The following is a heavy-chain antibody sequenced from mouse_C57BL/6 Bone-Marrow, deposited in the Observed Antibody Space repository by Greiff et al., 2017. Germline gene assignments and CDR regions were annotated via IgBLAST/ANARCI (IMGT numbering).Heavy chain of an antibody. Sequence: VQLQQSGAELARPGASVKLSCKASGYTFTSYGISWVKQRTGQGLEWIGEIYPRSGSTYYNEKFKGKATLTADKSSSTAYMELRSLTSEDSAVYFCARGYYYGSSLTMDYWGQGTSVTVSS. CDR1: GYTFTSYG. J-gene: IGHJ4*01. V-gene: IGHV1-81*01. CDR3: ARGYYYGSSLTMDY. CDR2: IYPRSGST. D-gene: IGHD1-1*01.